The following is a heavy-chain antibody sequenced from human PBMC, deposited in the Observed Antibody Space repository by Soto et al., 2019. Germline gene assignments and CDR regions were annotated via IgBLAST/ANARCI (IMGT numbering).Heavy chain of an antibody. CDR3: AASIFYYGMDV. Sequence: GESLKISCKDSGYTFTNYWIGWVRQMPGKGLEWMGIIYPGDSDTKYNPSFQGQVTISADKSITTTYLQWSSLKASDTAIYYCAASIFYYGMDVWGQGTTVTVSS. CDR2: IYPGDSDT. J-gene: IGHJ6*02. V-gene: IGHV5-51*01. CDR1: GYTFTNYW.